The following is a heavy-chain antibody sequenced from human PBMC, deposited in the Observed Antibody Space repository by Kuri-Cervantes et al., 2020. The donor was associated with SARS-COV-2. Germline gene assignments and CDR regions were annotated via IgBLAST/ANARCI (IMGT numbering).Heavy chain of an antibody. D-gene: IGHD2-2*01. CDR3: ARSLVVPAANWFDP. J-gene: IGHJ5*02. V-gene: IGHV1-18*01. CDR2: ISAYSGNT. Sequence: ASVKVSCKASGYTFTSYGISWVRQAPGQGLEWMGWISAYSGNTNYAQKLQGRVTMTTDTSTNTAYMELRSLRSDDTAVYYCARSLVVPAANWFDPWGQGTLVTVSS. CDR1: GYTFTSYG.